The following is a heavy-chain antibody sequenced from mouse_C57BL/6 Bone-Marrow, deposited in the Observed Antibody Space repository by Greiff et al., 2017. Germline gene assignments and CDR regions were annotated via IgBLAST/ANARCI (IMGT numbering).Heavy chain of an antibody. CDR3: ARWILLYYFDY. J-gene: IGHJ2*01. CDR1: GYTCTSYW. Sequence: QVQRQQSGAELAKAGVSVKLSCKASGYTCTSYWMHWVKQRPGQGLEWIGYINPSSGYTKYNQKIKDKATVTADKSSSKAYMQLSSLTYGDSAVYYCARWILLYYFDYWGQGTTLTVSS. V-gene: IGHV1-7*01. CDR2: INPSSGYT.